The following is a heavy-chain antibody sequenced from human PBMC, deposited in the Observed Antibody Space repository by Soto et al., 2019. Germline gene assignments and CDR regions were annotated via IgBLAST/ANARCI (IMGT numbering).Heavy chain of an antibody. Sequence: QVQLVQSGAEVKKPGSSVKVSCKASGGAFSSYAISWVRQAPGQGLEWMGGIIPIFGTANYAQKFQGRVTITADESTSTAYMELSSLRSEDTAVYYRARATDYDFWSGTTSRFDPWGQGTLVTVSS. CDR1: GGAFSSYA. D-gene: IGHD3-3*01. CDR3: ARATDYDFWSGTTSRFDP. CDR2: IIPIFGTA. J-gene: IGHJ5*02. V-gene: IGHV1-69*12.